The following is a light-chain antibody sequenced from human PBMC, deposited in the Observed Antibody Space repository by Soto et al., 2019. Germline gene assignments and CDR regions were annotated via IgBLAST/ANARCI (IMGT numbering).Light chain of an antibody. J-gene: IGKJ3*01. CDR3: QQYGSSLFT. V-gene: IGKV3-20*01. CDR2: GAS. Sequence: EIVLTQSPGTLSLSPGERATLSCRASQSVRSSYLAWYQQKPGQAPRLLIYGASSRATGIPDRFSGSGSGTDLTLTISRLEPEDFEVYYCQQYGSSLFTFGPGTKVDIK. CDR1: QSVRSSY.